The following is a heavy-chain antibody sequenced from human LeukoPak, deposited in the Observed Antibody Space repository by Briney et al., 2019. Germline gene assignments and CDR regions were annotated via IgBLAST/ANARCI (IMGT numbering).Heavy chain of an antibody. Sequence: GSLRLSCKASGVNFGDYGLTWVRQAPGEGLEWVGFIRSRTYGETTDYAASVKGRFIMSRDDSKSIAYLQMNNLKIEDTALYYCARAQYYDFWSGYYHSNDYWGQGTLVSVSS. CDR3: ARAQYYDFWSGYYHSNDY. D-gene: IGHD3-3*01. CDR2: IRSRTYGETT. CDR1: GVNFGDYG. V-gene: IGHV3-49*04. J-gene: IGHJ4*02.